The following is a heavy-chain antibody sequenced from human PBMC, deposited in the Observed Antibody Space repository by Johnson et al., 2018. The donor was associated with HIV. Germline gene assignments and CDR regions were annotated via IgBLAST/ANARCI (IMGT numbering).Heavy chain of an antibody. CDR2: TNRSSGSI. CDR1: GFTFHEYV. J-gene: IGHJ3*01. V-gene: IGHV3-9*01. CDR3: AREVHYDSSDYYERYAFDV. D-gene: IGHD3-22*01. Sequence: VQLVESGGGLVQPGRSLRLSCAASGFTFHEYVMYWVRQVPGRGLEWVPGTNRSSGSIDYADSMKGRSTFSRDNAKNSLCLQMKSLRAEDTAVYYCAREVHYDSSDYYERYAFDVWGQGTTVIVSS.